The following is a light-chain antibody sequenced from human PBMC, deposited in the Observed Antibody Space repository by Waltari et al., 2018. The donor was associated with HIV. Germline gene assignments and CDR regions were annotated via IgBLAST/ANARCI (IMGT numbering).Light chain of an antibody. J-gene: IGLJ2*01. CDR1: KLGDRY. Sequence: SSELTQAPSVSVSPGQTASPTCSGDKLGDRYSSWYQQKPGQSPVLVIYQDTKRPSGISERFSGSNSGNTATLTISGTQAMDEADYYCQVWDNSSAVVFGGGTKLTVL. V-gene: IGLV3-1*01. CDR3: QVWDNSSAVV. CDR2: QDT.